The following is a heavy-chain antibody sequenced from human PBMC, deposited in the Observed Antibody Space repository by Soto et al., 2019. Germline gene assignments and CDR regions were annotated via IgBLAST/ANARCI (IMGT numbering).Heavy chain of an antibody. Sequence: GGSLRLSCAASGFTFSDYYMSWIRQAPGKGLEWVSYISSSSSYTNYADSVKGRFTISRDNAKNSLYLQMNSLRAEDTAVYYCAREGRGSSSSSFDYWGQGTLVTVSS. V-gene: IGHV3-11*06. CDR2: ISSSSSYT. D-gene: IGHD6-6*01. CDR1: GFTFSDYY. J-gene: IGHJ4*02. CDR3: AREGRGSSSSSFDY.